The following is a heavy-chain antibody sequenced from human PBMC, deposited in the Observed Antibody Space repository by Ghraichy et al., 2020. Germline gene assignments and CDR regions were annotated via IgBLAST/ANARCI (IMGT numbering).Heavy chain of an antibody. V-gene: IGHV4-39*01. CDR2: IYYSGST. CDR1: GGSISSSSYY. Sequence: SETLSLTCTVSGGSISSSSYYWGWIRQPPGKGLEWIGSIYYSGSTYYNPSLKSRVTISVDTSKNQFSLKLSSVTAADTAVYYCASSVLRYFDWFRVPDAFDIWGQGTMVTVSS. J-gene: IGHJ3*02. D-gene: IGHD3-9*01. CDR3: ASSVLRYFDWFRVPDAFDI.